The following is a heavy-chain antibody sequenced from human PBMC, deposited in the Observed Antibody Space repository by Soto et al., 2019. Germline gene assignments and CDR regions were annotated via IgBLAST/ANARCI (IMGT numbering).Heavy chain of an antibody. CDR3: AKDASSSGWYWYFDL. J-gene: IGHJ2*01. V-gene: IGHV3-23*01. Sequence: GGSLRLSCAASGFTFSSSAMSWVRQAPGKGLQWVSVISGSGGSTYYADSVKGRFTISRDNSKNTMYLQMNSLRAEDTAVYYCAKDASSSGWYWYFDLWGRGTLVTVSS. CDR1: GFTFSSSA. D-gene: IGHD6-19*01. CDR2: ISGSGGST.